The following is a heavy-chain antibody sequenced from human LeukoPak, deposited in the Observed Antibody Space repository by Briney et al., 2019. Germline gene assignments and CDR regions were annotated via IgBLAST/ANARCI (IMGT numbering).Heavy chain of an antibody. CDR3: AKDFGP. CDR1: GFTFSNFA. J-gene: IGHJ5*02. CDR2: ISGYGDSA. V-gene: IGHV3-23*01. Sequence: GGSLRLSCAASGFTFSNFAMSWLRQAPGKGPEWVSAISGYGDSAYYADSVKGRFTIFGDNSKNTVYLQMNSLRAEDTAVYYCAKDFGPWGQGTLVTVSS. D-gene: IGHD3-16*01.